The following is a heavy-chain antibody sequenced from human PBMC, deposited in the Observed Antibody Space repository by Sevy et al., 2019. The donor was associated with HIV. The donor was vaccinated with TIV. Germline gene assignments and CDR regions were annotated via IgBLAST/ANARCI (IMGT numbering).Heavy chain of an antibody. J-gene: IGHJ4*02. V-gene: IGHV4-39*01. CDR2: IYYSGST. D-gene: IGHD5-18*01. Sequence: LSLTCTVSGGSISSTSYYWGWIRQPSGKGLEWIGSIYYSGSTYYNPSLKSRVTISVDTSKNQFSLKLSSVTAADTAVYYCARGGYSYREIDYWGQGTLVTVSS. CDR3: ARGGYSYREIDY. CDR1: GGSISSTSYY.